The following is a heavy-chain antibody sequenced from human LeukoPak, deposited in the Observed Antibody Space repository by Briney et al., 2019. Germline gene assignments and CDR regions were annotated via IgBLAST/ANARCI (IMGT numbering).Heavy chain of an antibody. CDR3: SRFDLYYDGTYASDGLDV. D-gene: IGHD3-22*01. V-gene: IGHV3-73*01. Sequence: GGSLRLSCAASGFTFSGSDIHWVRQASGKGLEWLGRIRIKPDNYATAYAASVKGRFTISRDDSKNSAYLQMDSLKAEDTAVYYCSRFDLYYDGTYASDGLDVWGQGTTVTVSS. CDR1: GFTFSGSD. J-gene: IGHJ6*02. CDR2: IRIKPDNYAT.